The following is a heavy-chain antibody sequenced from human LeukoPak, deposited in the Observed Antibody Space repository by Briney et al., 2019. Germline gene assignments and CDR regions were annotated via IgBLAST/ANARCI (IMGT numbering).Heavy chain of an antibody. CDR1: GFIFSSYE. D-gene: IGHD6-6*01. CDR2: ISYDGSNK. Sequence: GGSLGLSCAASGFIFSSYEMNWVRQAPGKGLEWVAVISYDGSNKYYADSVKGRFTISRDNSKNTLYLQMNSLRAEDTAVYYCARPLEYSSSSGLGYYYYMDVWGKGTTVTVSS. V-gene: IGHV3-30*04. CDR3: ARPLEYSSSSGLGYYYYMDV. J-gene: IGHJ6*03.